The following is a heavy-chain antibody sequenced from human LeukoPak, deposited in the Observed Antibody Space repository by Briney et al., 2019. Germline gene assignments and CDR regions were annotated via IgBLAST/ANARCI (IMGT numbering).Heavy chain of an antibody. CDR2: IKPDGDTT. D-gene: IGHD4-17*01. CDR3: SGGPSTTLTTF. CDR1: AFSFNTYW. Sequence: GGSLRLSCTASAFSFNTYWMTWVRQAPGKGLEWVANIKPDGDTTNYLDSVKGRFTISRDNAKSSLHLQMNGLTAEDTAVYYCSGGPSTTLTTFWGQGTMVTVSS. J-gene: IGHJ4*02. V-gene: IGHV3-7*01.